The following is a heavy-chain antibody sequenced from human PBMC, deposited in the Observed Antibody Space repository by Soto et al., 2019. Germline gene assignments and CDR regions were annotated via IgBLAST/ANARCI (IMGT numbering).Heavy chain of an antibody. CDR1: GGTFSSYA. V-gene: IGHV1-69*13. CDR3: ARAWDGSGSYYYYYYGMDV. CDR2: IIPIFGTA. J-gene: IGHJ6*02. Sequence: SVKVSCKASGGTFSSYAISWVRQAPGQGLEWMGGIIPIFGTANYAQKFQGRVTITADESTSTAYMELSSLRSEDTAVYYCARAWDGSGSYYYYYYGMDVWGQGTTVTVSS. D-gene: IGHD3-10*01.